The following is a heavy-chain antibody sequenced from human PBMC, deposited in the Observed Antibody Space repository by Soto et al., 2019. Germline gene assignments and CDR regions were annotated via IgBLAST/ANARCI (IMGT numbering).Heavy chain of an antibody. J-gene: IGHJ5*02. CDR3: ARENLYSSGWYSNWFDP. Sequence: ASLIASCKESGYTFTIYGIICVRQAPGQGLEWMGWINPNSGGTNYAQKFQGRVTMTRDTSISTAYMELSRLRSDDTAVYYCARENLYSSGWYSNWFDPWGQGTLVTVS. V-gene: IGHV1-2*02. CDR2: INPNSGGT. CDR1: GYTFTIYG. D-gene: IGHD6-19*01.